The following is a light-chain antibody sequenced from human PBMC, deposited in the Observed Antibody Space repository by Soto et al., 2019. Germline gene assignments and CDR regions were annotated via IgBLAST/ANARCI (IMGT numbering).Light chain of an antibody. V-gene: IGLV2-14*03. J-gene: IGLJ1*01. CDR1: SSDVGGYNY. Sequence: QSVLTQPASVSGSPGQSINISCTGTSSDVGGYNYVSWYQHHPGKAPKLIIYDVSNRPSGASNPFSGSKSGNTASLTISGLQPEDEADYYCSSYTTSNTRQIVFGTGTKVTV. CDR3: SSYTTSNTRQIV. CDR2: DVS.